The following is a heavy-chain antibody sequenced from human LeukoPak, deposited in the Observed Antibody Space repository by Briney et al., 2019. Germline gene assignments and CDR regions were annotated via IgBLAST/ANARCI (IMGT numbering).Heavy chain of an antibody. Sequence: SEALSLTCTVSDVSISNSSYSWGWIRQPPGKGLEWIGGIYASGSTYYNPSLQSRVTISRDTSKNQFSVTLRSVTAADTAVYYCARGRIVVVTTAAYLHDGFDLWGQGTMVSVSS. J-gene: IGHJ3*01. V-gene: IGHV4-39*07. D-gene: IGHD2-21*01. CDR1: DVSISNSSYS. CDR3: ARGRIVVVTTAAYLHDGFDL. CDR2: IYASGST.